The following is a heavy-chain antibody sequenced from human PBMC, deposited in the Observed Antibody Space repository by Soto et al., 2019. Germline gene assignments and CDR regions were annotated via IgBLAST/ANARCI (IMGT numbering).Heavy chain of an antibody. CDR3: AHMVTIFGVSWFGP. CDR2: IYWDDDK. V-gene: IGHV2-5*02. D-gene: IGHD3-3*01. Sequence: QITLKESGPPLVKPTQTLTLPCTFSGFSLSTSGVGVGWIRQPPGKALEWLALIYWDDDKRYSPSLKSRLTINKDTSKNQVVLKMTNMDPVDTATYCCAHMVTIFGVSWFGPWGQGTLVTASS. J-gene: IGHJ5*02. CDR1: GFSLSTSGVG.